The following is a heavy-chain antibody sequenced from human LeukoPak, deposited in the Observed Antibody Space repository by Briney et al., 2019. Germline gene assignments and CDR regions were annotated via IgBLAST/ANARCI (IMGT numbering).Heavy chain of an antibody. CDR3: ARAPGVVLGWAFFDY. J-gene: IGHJ4*02. CDR1: GGSFSGYY. V-gene: IGHV3-7*01. D-gene: IGHD2-2*01. CDR2: IKQDGSEK. Sequence: ETLSLTCAVYGGSFSGYYWSWIHQPPGKGLEWVANIKQDGSEKYYVDSVKGRFTISRDNAKNSLYLQMNSLRAEDTAVYYCARAPGVVLGWAFFDYWGQGTLVTVSS.